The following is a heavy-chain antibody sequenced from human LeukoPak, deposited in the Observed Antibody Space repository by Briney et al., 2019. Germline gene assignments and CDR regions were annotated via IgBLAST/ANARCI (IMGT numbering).Heavy chain of an antibody. V-gene: IGHV3-21*01. Sequence: GGSLRLSCAASGFTFSSYSMNWVRKAPGQGLEWVSSISSSSSYIYYADSVKGRFTIPRDNAKNSLYLQMNSLRAEDAAVYYCAVWLAHGELYYWGQGTLVTVSS. CDR3: AVWLAHGELYY. CDR2: ISSSSSYI. CDR1: GFTFSSYS. D-gene: IGHD3-10*01. J-gene: IGHJ4*02.